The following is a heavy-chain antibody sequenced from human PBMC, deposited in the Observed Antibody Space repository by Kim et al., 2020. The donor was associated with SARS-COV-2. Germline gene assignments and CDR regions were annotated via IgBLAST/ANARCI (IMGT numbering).Heavy chain of an antibody. J-gene: IGHJ3*02. Sequence: SETLSLTCAVYGGSFSGYYWSWIRQPPGKGLEWIGEINHSGSTNYNPSLKSRVTISVDTSKNQFSLKLSSVTAADTAVYYCARGPRGPIAAAGAFDIWGQGTMVTVSS. CDR2: INHSGST. D-gene: IGHD6-13*01. V-gene: IGHV4-34*01. CDR3: ARGPRGPIAAAGAFDI. CDR1: GGSFSGYY.